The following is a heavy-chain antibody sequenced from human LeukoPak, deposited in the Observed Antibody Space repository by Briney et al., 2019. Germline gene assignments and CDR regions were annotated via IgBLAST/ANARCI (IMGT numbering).Heavy chain of an antibody. J-gene: IGHJ4*02. CDR2: INHSGST. V-gene: IGHV4-34*01. D-gene: IGHD6-13*01. CDR3: ARGRYLTTGGGAAAGFLDY. Sequence: KPSETLSLTCAVYGGSFSGYYWSWIRQPPGKGLEWIGEINHSGSTNYNPSLKSRVTISVDTSKNQFSLKLSSVTAADTAVYYCARGRYLTTGGGAAAGFLDYWGQGTLVTVSS. CDR1: GGSFSGYY.